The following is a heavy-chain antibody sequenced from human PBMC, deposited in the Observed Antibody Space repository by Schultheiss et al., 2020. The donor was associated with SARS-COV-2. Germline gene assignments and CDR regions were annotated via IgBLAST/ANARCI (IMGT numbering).Heavy chain of an antibody. D-gene: IGHD6-19*01. V-gene: IGHV3-74*01. CDR3: ARAGLGLWGFDP. Sequence: GGSLRLSCAASGFTFDDYAMHWVRQAPGKGLEWVSGINSDGSSTSYADSVKGRFTISRDNAKNTLYLQMNSLRAEDTAVYYCARAGLGLWGFDPWGQGTLVTVSS. CDR2: INSDGSST. CDR1: GFTFDDYA. J-gene: IGHJ5*02.